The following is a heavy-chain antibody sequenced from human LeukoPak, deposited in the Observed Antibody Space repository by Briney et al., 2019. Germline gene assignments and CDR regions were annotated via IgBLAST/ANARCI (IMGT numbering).Heavy chain of an antibody. CDR3: ARGGGRTTMVRGVIKSYYYYYYMDV. CDR1: GFTFSSYG. CDR2: VSGSGGST. V-gene: IGHV3-23*01. Sequence: PGGSLRLSCAASGFTFSSYGMSWVRQAPGKGLEWVSAVSGSGGSTYYADSVKGRFTISRDNSKNTLYLQMNSLRAEDTAVYYCARGGGRTTMVRGVIKSYYYYYYMDVWGKGTTVTISS. D-gene: IGHD3-10*01. J-gene: IGHJ6*03.